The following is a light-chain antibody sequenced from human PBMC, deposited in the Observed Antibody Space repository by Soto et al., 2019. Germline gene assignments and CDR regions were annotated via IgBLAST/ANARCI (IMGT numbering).Light chain of an antibody. J-gene: IGLJ1*01. CDR2: DVS. V-gene: IGLV2-14*03. Sequence: QSALTQPASVSGSPGQSITISCTGTSSDVGGYNYVSWYQQHPGKAPKLMIYDVSDRPSGVSNRFSGSKSGNTASLTISGLQAEDEADYYCSSSTSSSTLVCGTGTKLTVL. CDR3: SSSTSSSTLV. CDR1: SSDVGGYNY.